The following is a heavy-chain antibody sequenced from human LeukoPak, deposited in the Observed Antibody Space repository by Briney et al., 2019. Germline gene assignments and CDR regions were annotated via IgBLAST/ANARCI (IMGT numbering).Heavy chain of an antibody. V-gene: IGHV3-30*04. CDR2: ISYDGSDK. D-gene: IGHD3-10*02. J-gene: IGHJ6*04. CDR3: AELGITMIGGV. CDR1: GFIFSNYA. Sequence: QTGGSLRLSCAASGFIFSNYAMHWVRQAPGKGLEWVALISYDGSDKYYADSVKGRFTISRDNSKDTLYLQMNSLRAEDTAVYYCAELGITMIGGVWGKGTTVTISS.